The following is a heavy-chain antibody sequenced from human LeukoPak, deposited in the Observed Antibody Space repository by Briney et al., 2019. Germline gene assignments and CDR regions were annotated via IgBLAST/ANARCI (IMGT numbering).Heavy chain of an antibody. CDR3: AKAPSIGEDYYYNYGMDV. J-gene: IGHJ6*02. Sequence: GGSLRLSCAVSGFTFSSYGIHWSRQAPGKGLELVAVISYDGSNKYYADSVKGRFTISRDNSKNSLYLQMSSLRAEDTAVYYCAKAPSIGEDYYYNYGMDVWGQGTTVTVSS. CDR2: ISYDGSNK. D-gene: IGHD2/OR15-2a*01. V-gene: IGHV3-30*18. CDR1: GFTFSSYG.